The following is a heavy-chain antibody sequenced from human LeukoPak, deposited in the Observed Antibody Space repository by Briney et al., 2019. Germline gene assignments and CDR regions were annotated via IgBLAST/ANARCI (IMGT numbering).Heavy chain of an antibody. CDR3: ARTPRAPNLAYYYYYMDV. J-gene: IGHJ6*03. Sequence: GRSLRLSCAASGFTFSSYGMHWVRQAPGKGLEWVAFIRYDGSNKYYADSVKGRFTISRDNSKNTLYLQMNSPRAEDTAVYYCARTPRAPNLAYYYYYMDVWGKGTTVTVSS. D-gene: IGHD1-14*01. CDR1: GFTFSSYG. CDR2: IRYDGSNK. V-gene: IGHV3-30*02.